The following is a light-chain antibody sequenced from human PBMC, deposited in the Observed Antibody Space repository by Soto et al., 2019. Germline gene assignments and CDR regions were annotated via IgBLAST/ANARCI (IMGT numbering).Light chain of an antibody. CDR1: QSFSTW. J-gene: IGKJ4*01. CDR3: QQYNSNPLT. V-gene: IGKV1-5*03. CDR2: KTS. Sequence: DIQMTQSPSTLSASVGDRVTITCRASQSFSTWLAWYQQKPGKAPNLLIYKTSILESGVPSRFSGSGSGTEFTPTSSSLQPDDFATYYCQQYNSNPLTFGGGTKVEIK.